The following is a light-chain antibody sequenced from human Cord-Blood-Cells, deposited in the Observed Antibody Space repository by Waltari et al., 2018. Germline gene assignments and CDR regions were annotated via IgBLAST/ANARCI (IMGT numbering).Light chain of an antibody. V-gene: IGLV2-14*01. Sequence: QSALTQPASVSGSPGQSIPISCTGTSSHVGGYNYVSWYQQHPGKAPKLLIYDVHNRPSGVANRFSGSKSGNTASLTISGLQAEDEADYYCSSYTSSSTWVFGGGTKLTVL. CDR1: SSHVGGYNY. CDR2: DVH. J-gene: IGLJ3*02. CDR3: SSYTSSSTWV.